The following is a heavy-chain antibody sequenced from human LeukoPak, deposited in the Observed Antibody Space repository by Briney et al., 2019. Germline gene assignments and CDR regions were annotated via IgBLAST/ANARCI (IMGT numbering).Heavy chain of an antibody. CDR2: IYYSGST. J-gene: IGHJ3*02. V-gene: IGHV4-59*11. Sequence: PSETLSLTCTVSGGSISSHYWSWIRQPPGKGLEGIGYIYYSGSTNYNSSLKSRVTISVDTSKNQFSLKLSSVTAADTAVYYCARAYGKAYYDILTGYYDGGYAFDIWGQGTMVTVSS. CDR3: ARAYGKAYYDILTGYYDGGYAFDI. CDR1: GGSISSHY. D-gene: IGHD3-9*01.